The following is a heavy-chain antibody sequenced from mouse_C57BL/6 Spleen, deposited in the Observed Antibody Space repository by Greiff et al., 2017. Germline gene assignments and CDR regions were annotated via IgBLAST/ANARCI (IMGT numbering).Heavy chain of an antibody. Sequence: EVKVEESGGGLVQPGGSMKLSCAASGFTFSDAWMDWVRQSPEKGLEWVAEIRNKANNHATYYAESVKGRFTISRDDSKSSVYLQMNSLRAEDTGIYYCTRVFYDGYLYYFDYWGQGTTLTVSS. D-gene: IGHD2-3*01. J-gene: IGHJ2*01. CDR1: GFTFSDAW. CDR3: TRVFYDGYLYYFDY. V-gene: IGHV6-6*01. CDR2: IRNKANNHAT.